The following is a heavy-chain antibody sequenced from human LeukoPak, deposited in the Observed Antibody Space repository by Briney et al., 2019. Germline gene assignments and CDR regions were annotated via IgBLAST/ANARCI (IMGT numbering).Heavy chain of an antibody. CDR3: ARAHWDYVWGSYRYPFDY. Sequence: ASVKVSCKASGGTFSSYAISWVRQAPGQRLEWMGGIIPIFGTANYAQKFQGRVTITADESTSTAYMELSSLRSEDTAVYYCARAHWDYVWGSYRYPFDYWGQGTLVTVSS. V-gene: IGHV1-69*13. D-gene: IGHD3-16*02. CDR1: GGTFSSYA. J-gene: IGHJ4*02. CDR2: IIPIFGTA.